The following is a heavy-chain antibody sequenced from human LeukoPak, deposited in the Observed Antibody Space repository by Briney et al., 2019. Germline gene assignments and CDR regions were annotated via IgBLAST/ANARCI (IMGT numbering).Heavy chain of an antibody. CDR3: ANYYGSGSYFRSLPGDAFDI. D-gene: IGHD3-10*01. CDR1: GFTFSSYA. CDR2: ISGSGGSM. Sequence: GGSLRLSCAASGFTFSSYAMSWVRQAPGKGLEWVSAISGSGGSMYYADSVKGRFTISRDNSKNTLYLQMNSLRAEDTAVYYCANYYGSGSYFRSLPGDAFDIWGQGTMVTVSS. V-gene: IGHV3-23*01. J-gene: IGHJ3*02.